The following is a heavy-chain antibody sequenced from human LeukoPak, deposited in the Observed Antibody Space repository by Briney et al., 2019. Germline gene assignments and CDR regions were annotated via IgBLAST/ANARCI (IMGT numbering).Heavy chain of an antibody. CDR2: INPNSGGT. CDR1: GYTFTGYY. D-gene: IGHD4-17*01. J-gene: IGHJ4*02. V-gene: IGHV1-2*02. CDR3: ARDYGDYPYYFDY. Sequence: ASVKVSCKASGYTFTGYYMHWVRQAPREGLEWMGWINPNSGGTNYAQKFQGRVTMTRDTSISTAYMELSRLRSDDTAVYYCARDYGDYPYYFDYWGQGTPVTVSS.